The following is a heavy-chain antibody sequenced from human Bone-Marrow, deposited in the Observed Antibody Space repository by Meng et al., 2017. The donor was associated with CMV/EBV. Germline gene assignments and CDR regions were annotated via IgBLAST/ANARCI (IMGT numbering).Heavy chain of an antibody. Sequence: SVKVSCKASGGTFSSYAISWVRQAPGQGLEWMGGIIPIFGTANYAQKFQGRVTITTDESTSTAYMELSSLRSEDTAVYYCARGGAAGNDAFDIRGQGTMVTVSS. D-gene: IGHD6-13*01. CDR3: ARGGAAGNDAFDI. J-gene: IGHJ3*02. CDR2: IIPIFGTA. V-gene: IGHV1-69*05. CDR1: GGTFSSYA.